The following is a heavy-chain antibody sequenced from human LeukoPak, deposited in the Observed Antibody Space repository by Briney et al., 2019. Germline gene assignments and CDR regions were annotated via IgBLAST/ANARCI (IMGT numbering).Heavy chain of an antibody. D-gene: IGHD3-22*01. J-gene: IGHJ4*02. CDR2: INHSGST. Sequence: SETLSLTCAVYGGSFSGYYWSWIRQPPGKGLEWIGEINHSGSTNYNPSLKSRVTISVDTSKNQFSLKLSSVTAADTAVYYCASIGRSYYDSSGYYWGQGTLVTVSS. V-gene: IGHV4-34*01. CDR3: ASIGRSYYDSSGYY. CDR1: GGSFSGYY.